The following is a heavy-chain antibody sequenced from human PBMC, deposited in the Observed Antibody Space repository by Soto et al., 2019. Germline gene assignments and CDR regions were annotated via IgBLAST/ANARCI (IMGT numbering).Heavy chain of an antibody. V-gene: IGHV1-46*01. Sequence: ASVKVSCKASAYSFTTYHIHWVRQAPGQGLEWMGLINPDAGATNYAQRFQGRLRLTMDTSTSTVYMELRSLRFDDTAVYFCARGDIVLVPASEGNWFDPWGQGTLVTVSS. J-gene: IGHJ5*02. CDR1: AYSFTTYH. CDR3: ARGDIVLVPASEGNWFDP. CDR2: INPDAGAT. D-gene: IGHD2-2*01.